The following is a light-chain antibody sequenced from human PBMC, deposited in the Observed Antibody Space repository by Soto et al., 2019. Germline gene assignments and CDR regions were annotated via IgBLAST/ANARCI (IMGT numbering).Light chain of an antibody. J-gene: IGLJ2*01. CDR3: SSYTSSSTLV. Sequence: QSALTQPASVSGSPGQSITISCTGTSSDVGGYNYVSWYQQHPGKAPKLMIYDVSNRPSGVSNLFSGSKSGNTASLTISGLQAKDESDYYCSSYTSSSTLVFGGGTKATVL. V-gene: IGLV2-14*01. CDR2: DVS. CDR1: SSDVGGYNY.